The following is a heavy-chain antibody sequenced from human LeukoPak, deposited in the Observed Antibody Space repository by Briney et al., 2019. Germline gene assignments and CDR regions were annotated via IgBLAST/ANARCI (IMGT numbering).Heavy chain of an antibody. CDR3: TRDPPSSGWSFDY. D-gene: IGHD6-19*01. V-gene: IGHV3-33*01. J-gene: IGHJ4*02. CDR1: RFTFSTHA. Sequence: PGGSLRLSCAASRFTFSTHAMHWVRQAPAKGLEWVAMIWFDGKNTHYVDSVKGRFTISRDNSKNTVDLRMNSLRAEDTAVYYCTRDPPSSGWSFDYWGQGTLVTVSS. CDR2: IWFDGKNT.